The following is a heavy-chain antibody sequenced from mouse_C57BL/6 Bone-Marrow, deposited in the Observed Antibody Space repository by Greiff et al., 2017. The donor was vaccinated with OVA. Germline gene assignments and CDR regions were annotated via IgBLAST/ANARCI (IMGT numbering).Heavy chain of an antibody. Sequence: VQLVESGPGLVQPSQSLSITCTVSGFSLTSYGVHWVRQPPGKGLEWLGVIWSGGSTDYNAAFISRLSISKDNSKSQVFFKMNSLQADDTAIYYCAKPGYSNYFWYFDVWGTGTTVTVSS. V-gene: IGHV2-4*01. J-gene: IGHJ1*03. CDR2: IWSGGST. CDR1: GFSLTSYG. D-gene: IGHD2-5*01. CDR3: AKPGYSNYFWYFDV.